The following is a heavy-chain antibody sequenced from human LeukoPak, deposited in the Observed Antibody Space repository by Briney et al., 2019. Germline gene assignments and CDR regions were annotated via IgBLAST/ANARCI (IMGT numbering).Heavy chain of an antibody. CDR3: ARTAYCGGDCYSHFDY. CDR1: GYTFTSYA. V-gene: IGHV1-3*01. J-gene: IGHJ4*02. Sequence: ASVKVSCKASGYTFTSYAMHWVRQAPGQRLEWMGWINAGNGNTKYSQKFQGRVTITRDTPAGTAYMELSSLRSEDTAVYYCARTAYCGGDCYSHFDYWGQGTLVTVSS. D-gene: IGHD2-21*02. CDR2: INAGNGNT.